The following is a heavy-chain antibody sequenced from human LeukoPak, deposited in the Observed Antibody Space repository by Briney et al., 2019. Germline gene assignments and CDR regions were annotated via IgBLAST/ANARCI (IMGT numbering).Heavy chain of an antibody. CDR3: ARSQSSSLIDY. CDR2: IWYDGSSK. CDR1: GFSFSAYG. V-gene: IGHV3-33*01. J-gene: IGHJ4*02. D-gene: IGHD6-13*01. Sequence: GRSLRLSCAASGFSFSAYGVHWVRQAPGKGLEWVAVIWYDGSSKDYADSVKGRFTFSRDNSKNTLYLQMNSLTVEDTAVYYCARSQSSSLIDYWGQGTLVTVSS.